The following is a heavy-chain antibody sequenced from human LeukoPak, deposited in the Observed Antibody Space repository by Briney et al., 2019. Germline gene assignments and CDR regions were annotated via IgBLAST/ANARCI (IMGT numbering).Heavy chain of an antibody. CDR2: ISSTSSYI. J-gene: IGHJ5*02. CDR1: GFSFITYN. D-gene: IGHD3-22*01. CDR3: ARDSSGYFHWFDP. Sequence: PGGSLRLSCAASGFSFITYNMNWVRQAPGKGLEWVSSISSTSSYIYYADSVKGRFTISRDNAKNSLYLQMNSLRAEDTAVYYCARDSSGYFHWFDPWGQGTLVTVSS. V-gene: IGHV3-21*01.